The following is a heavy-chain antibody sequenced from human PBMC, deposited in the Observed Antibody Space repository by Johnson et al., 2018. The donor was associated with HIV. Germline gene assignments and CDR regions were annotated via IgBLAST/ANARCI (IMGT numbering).Heavy chain of an antibody. V-gene: IGHV3-NL1*01. CDR2: INWDGGST. J-gene: IGHJ3*02. D-gene: IGHD5-18*01. CDR3: ARRDAALVTAAFDI. CDR1: GFTFSRCG. Sequence: QVQLVESGGGVVQPGRSLRLSCAASGFTFSRCGMHWVRQAPGKGLEWVSGINWDGGSTGYADSVKGRFTISRDNSKNTLYLQMNSLRAEDTALYYCARRDAALVTAAFDIWGQGTMVTVSS.